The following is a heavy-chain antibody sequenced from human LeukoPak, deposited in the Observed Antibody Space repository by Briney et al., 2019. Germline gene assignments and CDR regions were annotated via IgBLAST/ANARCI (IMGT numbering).Heavy chain of an antibody. CDR3: AKPGCSGNSCYPFCG. J-gene: IGHJ4*02. CDR2: ISYDGSNK. D-gene: IGHD2-2*01. V-gene: IGHV3-30*18. CDR1: GFTFSSYG. Sequence: GRSLRLSCAASGFTFSSYGMHWVRQAPGKGLEWVAAISYDGSNKYHADSVKGRFTISRDNSKNTLYLQMNSLRAEETAVYYCAKPGCSGNSCYPFCGWGQGTLVTV.